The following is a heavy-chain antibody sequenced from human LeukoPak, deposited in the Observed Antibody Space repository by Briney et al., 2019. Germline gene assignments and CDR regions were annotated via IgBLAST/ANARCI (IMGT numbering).Heavy chain of an antibody. D-gene: IGHD1-26*01. Sequence: PSETLSLTCTVSGGSISSYYWSWIRQPAGKGLEWIGEINHSGSTNYNPSLKSRVTISVDTSKNQFSLKLSSVTAADTAVYYCARGLGAPPVFWGQGTLVTVSS. CDR2: INHSGST. J-gene: IGHJ4*02. CDR3: ARGLGAPPVF. V-gene: IGHV4-34*01. CDR1: GGSISSYY.